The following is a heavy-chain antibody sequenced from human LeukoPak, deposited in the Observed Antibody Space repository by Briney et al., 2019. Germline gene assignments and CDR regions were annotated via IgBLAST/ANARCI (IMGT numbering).Heavy chain of an antibody. CDR3: ARDPGYSQGAFDI. CDR1: GFTFSSYS. J-gene: IGHJ3*02. CDR2: ISSSSSTI. V-gene: IGHV3-48*04. D-gene: IGHD6-13*01. Sequence: GGSLRLSCAASGFTFSSYSMNWVRQAPGKGLEWVSYISSSSSTIYYADSVKGRFTISRDNAKNSLYLQMNSLRAEDTAVYYCARDPGYSQGAFDIWGQGTMVTVSS.